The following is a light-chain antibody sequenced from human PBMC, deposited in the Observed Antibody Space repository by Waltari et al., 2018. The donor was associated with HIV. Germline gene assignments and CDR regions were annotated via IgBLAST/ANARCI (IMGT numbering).Light chain of an antibody. J-gene: IGKJ1*01. CDR2: GVS. CDR3: QQYSSSPRT. CDR1: QSISANY. V-gene: IGKV3-20*01. Sequence: EIVLSQSPGTLSLSPGERATLYCRASQSISANYLAWYQNKPGQAPRLLIYGVSSRASGIPDRFSGSGSGTDFTLTISRLEPEDFALYYCQQYSSSPRTFGQGTKVEVK.